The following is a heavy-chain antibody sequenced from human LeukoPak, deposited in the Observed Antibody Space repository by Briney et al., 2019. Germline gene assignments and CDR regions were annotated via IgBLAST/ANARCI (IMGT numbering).Heavy chain of an antibody. CDR3: ARGADQEFDF. CDR2: INPRDGST. V-gene: IGHV1-46*01. Sequence: ASVKVSCKASGYTXTTYGISGVRQAPGQGLEWMGMINPRDGSTRTLQRFQGRLTMTRDTSTSTLYMGLSSLRSEDTATYFCARGADQEFDFWGQGTLVTVSS. CDR1: GYTXTTYG. J-gene: IGHJ4*02.